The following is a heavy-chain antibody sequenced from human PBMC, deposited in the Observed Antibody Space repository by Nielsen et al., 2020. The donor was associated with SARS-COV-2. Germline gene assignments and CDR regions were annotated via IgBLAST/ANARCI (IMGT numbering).Heavy chain of an antibody. D-gene: IGHD5-12*01. CDR2: INAGNGNT. CDR1: GYTFTSYA. CDR3: ARVETEGYSGYDTFDY. J-gene: IGHJ4*02. V-gene: IGHV1-3*01. Sequence: ASVKVSCKASGYTFTSYAMHWVRQAPGQRLEWMGWINAGNGNTKYSQKFQGRVTITRDTSASTAYMELSSLRSEDTAVYYCARVETEGYSGYDTFDYWGQGTLVTVSS.